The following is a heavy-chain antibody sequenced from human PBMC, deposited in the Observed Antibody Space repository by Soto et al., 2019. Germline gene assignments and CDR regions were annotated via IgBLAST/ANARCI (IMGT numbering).Heavy chain of an antibody. J-gene: IGHJ4*02. CDR3: VASGRWEKPQDY. V-gene: IGHV4-39*01. D-gene: IGHD1-26*01. Sequence: SETLSLTCTVSGVSISSSSYYWGWIRQPPGKGLEWIGSIYYSGSTYYSPSLKSRVTLSADTSRNQFSLKMNSLTATDTAVYYCVASGRWEKPQDYWGRGTLVTVSS. CDR2: IYYSGST. CDR1: GVSISSSSYY.